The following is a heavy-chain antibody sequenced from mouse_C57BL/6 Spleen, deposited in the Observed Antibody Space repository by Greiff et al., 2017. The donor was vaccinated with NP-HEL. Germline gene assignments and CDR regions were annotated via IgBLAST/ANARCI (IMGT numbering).Heavy chain of an antibody. V-gene: IGHV1-82*01. J-gene: IGHJ4*01. CDR1: GYAFSSSW. CDR2: IYPGDGDT. CDR3: ARRYYDYDDAMDY. D-gene: IGHD2-4*01. Sequence: LQESGPELVKPGASVKISCKASGYAFSSSWMNWVKQRPGKGLEWIGRIYPGDGDTNYNGKFKGKATLTADKSSSTAYMQLSSLTSEDSAVYFCARRYYDYDDAMDYWGQGTSVTVSS.